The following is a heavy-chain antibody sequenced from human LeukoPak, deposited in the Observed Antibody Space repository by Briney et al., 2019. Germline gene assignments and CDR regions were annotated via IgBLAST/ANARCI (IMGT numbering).Heavy chain of an antibody. CDR3: ATYRQVLLPFES. CDR1: RFTFSSYS. V-gene: IGHV3-21*04. Sequence: GGSLRLSCAASRFTFSSYSMNWVRQAPGKGLEWVSSISSSSSYIYYADSVKGRFTISRDNAKSTLSLQMNSLRAEDTAMYYCATYRQVLLPFESWGQGTLVTVSS. CDR2: ISSSSSYI. D-gene: IGHD2-8*02. J-gene: IGHJ4*02.